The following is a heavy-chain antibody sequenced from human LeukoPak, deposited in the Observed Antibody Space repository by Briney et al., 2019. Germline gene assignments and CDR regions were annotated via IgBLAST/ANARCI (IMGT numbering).Heavy chain of an antibody. D-gene: IGHD2-15*01. CDR3: ARDYCRGGSCYSSFDY. CDR1: GYTFTSYG. Sequence: ASVKVSCKASGYTFTSYGISWVRQAPGQGLEWMGWISAYNGNTNYAQKLQGRVTMTTDTSTSTAYMGLRSLRSDDTAVYYCARDYCRGGSCYSSFDYWGQGTLVTVSS. V-gene: IGHV1-18*01. CDR2: ISAYNGNT. J-gene: IGHJ4*02.